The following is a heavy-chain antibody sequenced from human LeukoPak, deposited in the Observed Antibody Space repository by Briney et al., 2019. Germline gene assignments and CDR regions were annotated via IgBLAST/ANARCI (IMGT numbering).Heavy chain of an antibody. Sequence: ASVKVSCKSSGGPYSSYAISWVRQAPGQGLEWMGWISTFKGDTKYAQKFQDRVSMTTDTSTSTAHLELRSLRSEDTAIYYCARDSGLGLFGVWGQGTVVTVSS. J-gene: IGHJ3*01. CDR2: ISTFKGDT. CDR3: ARDSGLGLFGV. V-gene: IGHV1-18*04. CDR1: GGPYSSYA. D-gene: IGHD3/OR15-3a*01.